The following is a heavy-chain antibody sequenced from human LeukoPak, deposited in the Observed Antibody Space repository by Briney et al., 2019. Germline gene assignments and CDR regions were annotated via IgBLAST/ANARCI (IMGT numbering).Heavy chain of an antibody. Sequence: GGSLRLSCAASGFAFSSYDMTWVRQAPGKGLEWVANIKQDGSEKYYVDSVKGRFTISRDNAKNSLYLQMNSLRAEDTAVYYCAKYPSLKGTHYDYVWGSYRSPSYYFDYWGQGTLVTVSS. CDR3: AKYPSLKGTHYDYVWGSYRSPSYYFDY. J-gene: IGHJ4*02. V-gene: IGHV3-7*03. CDR2: IKQDGSEK. D-gene: IGHD3-16*02. CDR1: GFAFSSYD.